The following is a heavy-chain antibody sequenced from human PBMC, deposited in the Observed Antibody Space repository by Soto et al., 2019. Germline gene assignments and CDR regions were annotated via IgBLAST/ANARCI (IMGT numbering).Heavy chain of an antibody. V-gene: IGHV1-46*01. CDR3: ARVLLRSMYDSSGFDAFDI. CDR2: INPSGGST. D-gene: IGHD3-22*01. J-gene: IGHJ3*02. Sequence: ASVKLSIKASGYTLTSYYMHWVRQAPGQGLEWMGIINPSGGSTSYAQKFQGRVTMTRDTSTSTVYMELSSLRSEDTAVYYCARVLLRSMYDSSGFDAFDIWGQGTMVTVSS. CDR1: GYTLTSYY.